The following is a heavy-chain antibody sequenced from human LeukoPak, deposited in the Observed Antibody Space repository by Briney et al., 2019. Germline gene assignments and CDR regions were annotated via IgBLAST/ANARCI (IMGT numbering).Heavy chain of an antibody. CDR2: IYYSSTT. V-gene: IGHV4-39*01. CDR1: GGSISSSSYY. Sequence: PSESLPLTCTVSGGSISSSSYYWGWFRQPPGKGLEWIGSIYYSSTTYYNPSLKSRVTISVDTSKNQFSLKLTSVTAADTAVYYCARQYSSSSEANFDYWGQGTLVTVSS. D-gene: IGHD6-6*01. CDR3: ARQYSSSSEANFDY. J-gene: IGHJ4*02.